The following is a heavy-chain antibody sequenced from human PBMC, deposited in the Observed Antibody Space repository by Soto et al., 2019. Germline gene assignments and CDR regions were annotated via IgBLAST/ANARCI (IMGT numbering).Heavy chain of an antibody. CDR1: GGSISSYY. CDR2: IYYSGST. J-gene: IGHJ5*02. CDR3: ARRVAAAGKGTNWFDP. D-gene: IGHD6-13*01. Sequence: PSETLSLTCTVSGGSISSYYWSWIRQPPGKGLEWIGYIYYSGSTNYNPSLKSRVTISVDTSKNQFSLKLSSVTAADTAVYYCARRVAAAGKGTNWFDPWGQGTLVTVS. V-gene: IGHV4-59*08.